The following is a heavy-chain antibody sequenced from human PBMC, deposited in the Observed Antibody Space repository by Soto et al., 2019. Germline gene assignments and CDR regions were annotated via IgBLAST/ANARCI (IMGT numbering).Heavy chain of an antibody. CDR3: AKDWLDYYDSSGYYYY. D-gene: IGHD3-22*01. CDR1: GFTFSSYA. Sequence: PGGSLRLSCAASGFTFSSYAMSWVRQAPGKGLEWVSAISGSGGSTYYADSVKGRFTISRDNSKNTLYLQMNSLRAEDTAVYYCAKDWLDYYDSSGYYYYWGQGTLVTVSS. CDR2: ISGSGGST. J-gene: IGHJ4*02. V-gene: IGHV3-23*01.